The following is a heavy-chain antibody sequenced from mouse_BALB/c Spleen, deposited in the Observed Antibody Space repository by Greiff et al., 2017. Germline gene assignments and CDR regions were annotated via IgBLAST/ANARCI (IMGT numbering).Heavy chain of an antibody. CDR2: IWGDGST. Sequence: QVQLKESGPGLVAPSQSLSITCTVSGFSLTGYGVNWVRQPPGKGLEWLGMIWGDGSTDYNSALKSRLSISKDNSKSQVFLKMNSLQTDDTARYYCARPLDISGYVFAYWGQGTLVTVSA. J-gene: IGHJ3*01. D-gene: IGHD3-2*01. V-gene: IGHV2-6-7*01. CDR3: ARPLDISGYVFAY. CDR1: GFSLTGYG.